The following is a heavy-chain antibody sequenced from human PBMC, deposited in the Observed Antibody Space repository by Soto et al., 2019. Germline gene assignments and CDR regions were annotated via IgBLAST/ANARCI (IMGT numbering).Heavy chain of an antibody. D-gene: IGHD6-13*01. CDR1: GGSISSYY. CDR2: IYYSGST. CDR3: ARESGSSSWYWFDP. J-gene: IGHJ5*02. V-gene: IGHV4-59*01. Sequence: PSETLSLTCTVSGGSISSYYWSWIRQPPGEGLEWIGYIYYSGSTNYNPSLKSRVTISVDTSKNQFSLKLSSVTAADTAVYYCARESGSSSWYWFDPWGQGTLVTVSS.